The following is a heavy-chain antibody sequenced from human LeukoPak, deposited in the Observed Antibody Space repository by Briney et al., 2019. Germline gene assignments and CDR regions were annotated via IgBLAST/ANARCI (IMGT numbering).Heavy chain of an antibody. J-gene: IGHJ6*03. CDR2: ISSSGSTI. CDR1: GFTFSSYE. Sequence: PGGSLRLSCAASGFTFSSYEMNWVRQAPGKGLEWVSYISSSGSTIYYADSVKGRFTISRDNAKNSLYLQMNSLRAEDTAVYYCARDGEQQLVPRWRDYYYYYMDVWGKGTTVTVSS. CDR3: ARDGEQQLVPRWRDYYYYYMDV. V-gene: IGHV3-48*03. D-gene: IGHD6-13*01.